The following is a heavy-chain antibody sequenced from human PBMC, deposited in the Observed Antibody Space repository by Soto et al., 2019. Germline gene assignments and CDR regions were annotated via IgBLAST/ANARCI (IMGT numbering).Heavy chain of an antibody. V-gene: IGHV1-45*02. Sequence: GASVKVSCKASGYTFTYRYLHWVRQAPGQALEWMGWITPFNGNTNYAQKFQDRVTITRDRSMSTAYMELSSLRSEDTAMYYCARDNYERSGYFDYWGQGTLVTVSS. D-gene: IGHD3-22*01. J-gene: IGHJ4*02. CDR2: ITPFNGNT. CDR1: GYTFTYRY. CDR3: ARDNYERSGYFDY.